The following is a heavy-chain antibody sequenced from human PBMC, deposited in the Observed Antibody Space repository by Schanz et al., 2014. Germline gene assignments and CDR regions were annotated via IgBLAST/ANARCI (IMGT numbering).Heavy chain of an antibody. Sequence: QVQLVESGGGVVQPGRSLRLSCAASGFSFDKYGMHWVRQAPGKGLEWVGVIWYDGSKTYYADSVRGRFTLSRDNSKNTVYLQMNSLRAEDTALYFCATDYSGGGCHIWGQGTMVTVSS. V-gene: IGHV3-33*01. D-gene: IGHD6-19*01. CDR3: ATDYSGGGCHI. J-gene: IGHJ3*02. CDR1: GFSFDKYG. CDR2: IWYDGSKT.